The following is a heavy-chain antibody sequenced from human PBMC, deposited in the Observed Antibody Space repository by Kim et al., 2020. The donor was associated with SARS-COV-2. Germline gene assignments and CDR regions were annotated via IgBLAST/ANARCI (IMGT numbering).Heavy chain of an antibody. CDR2: INPSGCST. Sequence: ASVKVSCKASGYTFTSYYMHWVRQAPGQGLEWMGIINPSGCSTSYAQKFQGRVTMTRDTSTSTVYMELSSLRSEDTAVYYCARAGDIVVVPAALDVWGQETTVTVSS. CDR1: GYTFTSYY. J-gene: IGHJ6*02. V-gene: IGHV1-46*01. CDR3: ARAGDIVVVPAALDV. D-gene: IGHD2-2*01.